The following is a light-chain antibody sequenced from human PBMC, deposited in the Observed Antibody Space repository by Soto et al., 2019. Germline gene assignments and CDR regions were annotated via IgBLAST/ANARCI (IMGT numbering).Light chain of an antibody. V-gene: IGKV3-20*01. CDR3: QQYNSYSWT. J-gene: IGKJ1*01. Sequence: DIVLTQSPGTLSLASGERATLSCRTSQSISGTYLAWYQQKPGQAPRLLIYSESTRATGIPDRFSGSGSGTDFTLTISRLEPEDFAVYYCQQYNSYSWTFGKGTKVDIK. CDR1: QSISGTY. CDR2: SES.